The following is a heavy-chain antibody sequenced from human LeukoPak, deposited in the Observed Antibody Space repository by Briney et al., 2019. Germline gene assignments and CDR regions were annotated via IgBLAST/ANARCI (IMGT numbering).Heavy chain of an antibody. J-gene: IGHJ5*02. D-gene: IGHD3-22*01. CDR2: INPNSGGT. Sequence: GASVKVSCKASGYTFTGYYMHWVRQAPGQGLEWMGRINPNSGGTNYAQTFQGRVTMTRDTSNSTAYMELSRLRSDDTAVYYCARDRRALRSDYYESSGRRTNWFDPWGQGTLVTVSS. V-gene: IGHV1-2*06. CDR3: ARDRRALRSDYYESSGRRTNWFDP. CDR1: GYTFTGYY.